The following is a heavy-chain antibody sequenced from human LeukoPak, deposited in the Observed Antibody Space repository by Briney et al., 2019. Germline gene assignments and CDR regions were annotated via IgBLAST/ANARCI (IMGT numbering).Heavy chain of an antibody. Sequence: QPGASLRLSCAASGFTFSSYAMSWVRQAPGKGLEWVSAISGSGGSTYYADSVKGRFTISRDNSKNTLYLQMNSLRAEDTAVYYCAKWRDSSGWYYFDYWGQGTLATVSS. D-gene: IGHD6-19*01. CDR3: AKWRDSSGWYYFDY. J-gene: IGHJ4*02. CDR1: GFTFSSYA. CDR2: ISGSGGST. V-gene: IGHV3-23*01.